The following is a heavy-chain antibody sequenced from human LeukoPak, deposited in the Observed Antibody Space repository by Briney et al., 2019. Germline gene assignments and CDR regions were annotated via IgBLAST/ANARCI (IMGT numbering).Heavy chain of an antibody. J-gene: IGHJ5*02. CDR3: ARKWSSRDWFDP. Sequence: GASVKVSCKASGYSSTYVFTTYPIHCVRQAPGQGLEWLGMINLRGDATIYAQKFQGRVTLTSDSSTTTVYMELSSLKSDDTGLYYCARKWSSRDWFDPWGQGTLVTVSS. V-gene: IGHV1-46*01. D-gene: IGHD2-8*01. CDR2: INLRGDAT. CDR1: GYSSTYVFTTYP.